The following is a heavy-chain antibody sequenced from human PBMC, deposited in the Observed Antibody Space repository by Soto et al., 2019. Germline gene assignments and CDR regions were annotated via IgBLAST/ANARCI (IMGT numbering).Heavy chain of an antibody. J-gene: IGHJ3*02. Sequence: EVQLLESGGGLVQPGGSLRLSCAASGFTFSSYAMSWVRQAPGKGLEWVSAISGSGGSTYYADSVKGRFTISRDNSKNTLYLQMNSLRAEDTAVYYCAKGHYYGSGSYCNPGAFDIWGQGTMVTVSS. CDR3: AKGHYYGSGSYCNPGAFDI. CDR1: GFTFSSYA. CDR2: ISGSGGST. D-gene: IGHD3-10*01. V-gene: IGHV3-23*01.